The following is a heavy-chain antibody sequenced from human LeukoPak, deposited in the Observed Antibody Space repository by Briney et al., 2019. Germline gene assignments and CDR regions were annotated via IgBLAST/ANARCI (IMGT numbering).Heavy chain of an antibody. J-gene: IGHJ4*02. Sequence: ASVKVSCKASGYTFTSYGISWVRQAPGQGLEWMGWISAYNGNTNYAQKLQGRVTMTTDTSTSTAYMELRSLRSDDTAVYYCASSRITYYYGSGSLACWGQGTLVTVSS. CDR3: ASSRITYYYGSGSLAC. CDR1: GYTFTSYG. CDR2: ISAYNGNT. D-gene: IGHD3-10*01. V-gene: IGHV1-18*01.